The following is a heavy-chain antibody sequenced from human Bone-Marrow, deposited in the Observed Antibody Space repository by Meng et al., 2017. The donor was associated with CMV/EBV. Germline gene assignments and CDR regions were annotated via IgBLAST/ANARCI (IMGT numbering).Heavy chain of an antibody. CDR1: GFTVSSNY. Sequence: GESLKISCAASGFTVSSNYMSWVRQAPGKGLEWVSVIYSGGSTYYADSVKGRFTISRDNSKNTLYLQRTSLRAEDTAVYYCARDLGNGRITMAYWGQGTLVTVSS. J-gene: IGHJ4*02. V-gene: IGHV3-66*02. CDR3: ARDLGNGRITMAY. CDR2: IYSGGST. D-gene: IGHD3-10*01.